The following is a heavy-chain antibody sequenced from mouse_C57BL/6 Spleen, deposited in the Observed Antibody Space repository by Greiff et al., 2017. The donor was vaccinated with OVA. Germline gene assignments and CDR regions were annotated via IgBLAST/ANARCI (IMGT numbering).Heavy chain of an antibody. CDR3: AREGELGLYFDY. CDR1: GFTFSSYG. V-gene: IGHV5-6*01. D-gene: IGHD4-1*01. Sequence: EVQGVESGGDLVKPGGSLKLSCAASGFTFSSYGMSWVRQTPDKRLEWVATISSGGSYTYYPDSVKGRFTISRDNAKNTLYLQMSSLKSEDTAMYYCAREGELGLYFDYWGQGTTLTVSS. CDR2: ISSGGSYT. J-gene: IGHJ2*01.